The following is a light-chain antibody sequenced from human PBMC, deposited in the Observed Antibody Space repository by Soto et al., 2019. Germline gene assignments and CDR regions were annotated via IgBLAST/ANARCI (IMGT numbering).Light chain of an antibody. CDR2: AAS. V-gene: IGKV1D-12*01. J-gene: IGKJ2*01. CDR3: QQTNSFPYT. Sequence: DIQMTQSPSSVSASVGDTVTISCRASQDVSNWLAWYQQKPGKAPKLLISAASSLQSGVPSRFSGSGSGTDFTLTISSLQPEDFATYYCQQTNSFPYTFGLGTKLEIK. CDR1: QDVSNW.